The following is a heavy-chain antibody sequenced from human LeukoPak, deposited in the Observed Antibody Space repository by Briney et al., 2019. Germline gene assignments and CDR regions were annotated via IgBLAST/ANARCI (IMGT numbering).Heavy chain of an antibody. V-gene: IGHV3-53*04. CDR2: IYSGGST. CDR3: ARAPPYYYDSSGSIIEGY. Sequence: PGGSLRLSCAASGFTVSSNYMSRVRQAPGKGLEWVSVIYSGGSTYYADSVKGRFTISRHNSKNTLYLQMNSLRAEDTAVYYCARAPPYYYDSSGSIIEGYWGQGTLVTVSS. D-gene: IGHD3-22*01. J-gene: IGHJ4*02. CDR1: GFTVSSNY.